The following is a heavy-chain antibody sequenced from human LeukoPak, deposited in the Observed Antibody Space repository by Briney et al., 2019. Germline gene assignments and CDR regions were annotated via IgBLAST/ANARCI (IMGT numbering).Heavy chain of an antibody. CDR1: GGSFSGYY. CDR3: ARGVTYYYDSSGHFDY. J-gene: IGHJ4*02. Sequence: PSETLSLTCAVYGGSFSGYYWSWIRQPPGKGLEWIGEINHSGSTNYNPSLKSRVTISVDTSKNQFSLKLSSVTAADTAVYYCARGVTYYYDSSGHFDYWGQGTLVTASS. D-gene: IGHD3-22*01. V-gene: IGHV4-34*01. CDR2: INHSGST.